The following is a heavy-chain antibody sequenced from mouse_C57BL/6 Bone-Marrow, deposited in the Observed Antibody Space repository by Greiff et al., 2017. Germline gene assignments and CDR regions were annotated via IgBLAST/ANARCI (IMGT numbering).Heavy chain of an antibody. CDR3: ARILFYYYGSRAWFAY. CDR1: GFSLSTFGMG. J-gene: IGHJ3*01. V-gene: IGHV8-8*01. Sequence: QVTLKVSGPGILQPSQTLSLTSSFSGFSLSTFGMGVGWIRQPSGKGLEWLAHIWWDDDKYYNPALKSRLTISKDTSKNQVFLKIANVDTADTATYYCARILFYYYGSRAWFAYWGQGTLVTVSA. D-gene: IGHD1-1*01. CDR2: IWWDDDK.